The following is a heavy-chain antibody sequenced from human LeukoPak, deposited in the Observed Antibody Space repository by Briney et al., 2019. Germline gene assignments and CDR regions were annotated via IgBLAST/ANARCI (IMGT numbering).Heavy chain of an antibody. CDR3: ARDRYYGSGSYSFDY. D-gene: IGHD3-10*01. CDR2: ISSSGSTI. Sequence: GGSLRLSCAASGFTFSSYEMNWVRQAPGKGLEWVSYISSSGSTIYYADSVKGRFTFSRDNSKNTLNLQMNSLRAEDTAVYYCARDRYYGSGSYSFDYWGQGTLVTVSS. J-gene: IGHJ4*02. V-gene: IGHV3-48*03. CDR1: GFTFSSYE.